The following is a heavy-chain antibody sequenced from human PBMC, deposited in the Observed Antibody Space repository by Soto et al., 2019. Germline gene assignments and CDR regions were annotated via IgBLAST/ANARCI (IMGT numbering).Heavy chain of an antibody. J-gene: IGHJ5*02. V-gene: IGHV3-11*01. CDR1: GFTFSDYY. D-gene: IGHD2-2*01. CDR2: ISSSGSTI. Sequence: QVQLVESGGGLVKPGGSLRLSCAASGFTFSDYYMSWIRQAPGKGLEWVSYISSSGSTIYYADSVKGRFTISRDNDKNSLYLQMHSLRAEDTAVYYCARDMRVVPAAYGWFDPWGQGTLVTVSS. CDR3: ARDMRVVPAAYGWFDP.